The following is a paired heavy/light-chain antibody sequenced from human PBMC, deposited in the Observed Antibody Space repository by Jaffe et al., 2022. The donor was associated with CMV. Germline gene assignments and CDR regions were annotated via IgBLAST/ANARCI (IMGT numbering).Heavy chain of an antibody. CDR1: GFTFSNYA. CDR3: AKESGTSIDY. V-gene: IGHV3-23*04. Sequence: EVQLVESGGGLVQPGGSLRLSCVASGFTFSNYAMTWVRQAPGKGLEWLSTISGNAAGTYNADSVGGRFTISRDNFRNVLHLQMDRLRVDDTAVYYCAKESGTSIDYWGQGTPVTVSS. J-gene: IGHJ4*02. D-gene: IGHD1-26*01. CDR2: ISGNAAGT.
Light chain of an antibody. V-gene: IGLV2-23*02. Sequence: QSALTQPASVSGSPGQSITISCAGTSSDIGNYNLVSWFQQHPGRAPKLIIYEFNKRPSGISDRFSASKSGNTASLTVSGLQAEDEADYYCCSYAGRSTRWVFGGGTKLTVL. CDR2: EFN. CDR1: SSDIGNYNL. J-gene: IGLJ3*02. CDR3: CSYAGRSTRWV.